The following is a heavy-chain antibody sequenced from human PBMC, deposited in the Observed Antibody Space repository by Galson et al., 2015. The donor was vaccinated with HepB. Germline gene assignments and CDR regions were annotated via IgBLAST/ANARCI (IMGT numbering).Heavy chain of an antibody. Sequence: LRLSCAASGFTFSTYGMHWVRQAPGKRLEWVAVIWFDGNNKYYADSVKGRFTISRDNSKNTLYLQMNSLRAEDTAVYYCARAGDNFGELSAFDIWGQGTMVTVSS. J-gene: IGHJ3*02. D-gene: IGHD1-26*01. CDR1: GFTFSTYG. CDR2: IWFDGNNK. CDR3: ARAGDNFGELSAFDI. V-gene: IGHV3-33*01.